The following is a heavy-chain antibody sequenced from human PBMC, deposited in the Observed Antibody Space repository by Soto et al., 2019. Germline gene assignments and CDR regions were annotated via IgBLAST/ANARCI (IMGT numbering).Heavy chain of an antibody. J-gene: IGHJ5*02. D-gene: IGHD3-10*01. CDR3: ARHTLVREIKDICWFDP. Sequence: SETLSLTCSVSVGPIISSSYYCCWIRQPPGKGLEWIGSIYRSGYTYDNPSLKSRLTISVDTSTNQFSLKLSSVTAADTAVYYCARHTLVREIKDICWFDPWGHGTLVTVS. CDR1: VGPIISSSYY. CDR2: IYRSGYT. V-gene: IGHV4-39*01.